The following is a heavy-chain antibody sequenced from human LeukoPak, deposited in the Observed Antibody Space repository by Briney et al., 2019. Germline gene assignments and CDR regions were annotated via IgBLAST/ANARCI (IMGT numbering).Heavy chain of an antibody. CDR3: ARGGYYYGSGSYYSN. J-gene: IGHJ4*02. CDR1: GFTFSSYA. V-gene: IGHV3-64*01. CDR2: ISSNGGST. Sequence: PGGSLRLSCAASGFTFSSYAMHWVRQAPGKGLEYVSAISSNGGSTYYANSVKGRFTISRDNSKNTLYLQMGSLRAEDMAVYYCARGGYYYGSGSYYSNWGQGTLATVSS. D-gene: IGHD3-10*01.